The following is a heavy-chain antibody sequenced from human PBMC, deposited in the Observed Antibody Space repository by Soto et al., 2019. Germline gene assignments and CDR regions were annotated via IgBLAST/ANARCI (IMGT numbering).Heavy chain of an antibody. CDR2: IWYDGSNK. CDR3: ARGGYSTRYYYGMDV. D-gene: IGHD5-18*01. V-gene: IGHV3-33*01. CDR1: GFTFSSYG. Sequence: PGGSLRLSCEASGFTFSSYGMHWVRQAPGKGLEWVAVIWYDGSNKYYADSVKGRFTISRDNSKNTLYLQMNSLRAEDTAVYYCARGGYSTRYYYGMDVWGQGTTVTV. J-gene: IGHJ6*02.